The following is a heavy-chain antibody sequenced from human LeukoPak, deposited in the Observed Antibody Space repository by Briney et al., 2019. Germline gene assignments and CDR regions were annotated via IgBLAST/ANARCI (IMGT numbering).Heavy chain of an antibody. Sequence: GASVKVSCKASGYTFTGYYMHWVRQAPGQGLEWMGWINPNSGGTNYAQKFQGWVTMTRDTSISTAYMELSRLRSDDTAVYYCARSEVPAAMPQAPSYYYYGMDVWGKGTTVTVSS. CDR2: INPNSGGT. D-gene: IGHD2-2*01. J-gene: IGHJ6*04. CDR1: GYTFTGYY. V-gene: IGHV1-2*04. CDR3: ARSEVPAAMPQAPSYYYYGMDV.